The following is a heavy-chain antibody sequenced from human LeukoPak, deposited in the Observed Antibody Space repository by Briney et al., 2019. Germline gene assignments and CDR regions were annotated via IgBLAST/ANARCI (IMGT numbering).Heavy chain of an antibody. CDR1: GFTLSSYG. CDR2: IRYDGSNK. CDR3: AKSSGSYYFWFDP. V-gene: IGHV3-30*02. D-gene: IGHD1-26*01. J-gene: IGHJ5*02. Sequence: GGSLRLSCAASGFTLSSYGMHWVRQAPGKGLEWVAFIRYDGSNKYYADSVKGRFTISRDNSKNTLYLQMNSLRAEDTAVYYCAKSSGSYYFWFDPWGQGTLVTVSS.